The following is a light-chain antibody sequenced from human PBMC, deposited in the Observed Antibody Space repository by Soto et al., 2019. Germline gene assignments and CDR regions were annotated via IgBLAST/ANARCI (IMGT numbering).Light chain of an antibody. Sequence: SALTQPASVSGSPGQSITISCAGTSSDVGGYTYVSWYQQHPGKAPKLMIYDVSNRPSGVSNRFSGSKSGNTASLTTSGLQAEDEADYYCTSYTSSSTPYVFGGGTKVTVL. V-gene: IGLV2-14*01. CDR2: DVS. J-gene: IGLJ1*01. CDR3: TSYTSSSTPYV. CDR1: SSDVGGYTY.